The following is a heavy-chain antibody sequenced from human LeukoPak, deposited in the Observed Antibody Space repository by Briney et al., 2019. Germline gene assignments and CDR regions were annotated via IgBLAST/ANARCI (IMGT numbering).Heavy chain of an antibody. CDR3: ARFAGYSSGWYRVDGDYYYYYGMDV. J-gene: IGHJ6*02. CDR2: ISGSGGST. V-gene: IGHV3-23*01. CDR1: GFTFSSYA. D-gene: IGHD6-19*01. Sequence: PGRSLRLSCAASGFTFSSYAMSWVRQAPGKGLEWVSAISGSGGSTYYADSVKGRFTISRDNSKNTLYLQMNSLRAEDTAVYYCARFAGYSSGWYRVDGDYYYYYGMDVWGQGTTVTVSS.